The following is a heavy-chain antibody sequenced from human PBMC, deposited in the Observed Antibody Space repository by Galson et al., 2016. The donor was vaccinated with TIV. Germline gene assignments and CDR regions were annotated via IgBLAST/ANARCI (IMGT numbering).Heavy chain of an antibody. CDR3: ARSGDYNYYYYYMDV. J-gene: IGHJ6*03. V-gene: IGHV7-4-1*02. CDR1: GYDFTSCA. CDR2: INTRNGHP. D-gene: IGHD4-17*01. Sequence: SVKVSCKASGYDFTSCAINWVRHAPGQRLQWLGWINTRNGHPTYAQGFTGRFVFSLDTSVSTAYLQISSLTADDTAIYYCARSGDYNYYYYYMDVWAKGTTVTV.